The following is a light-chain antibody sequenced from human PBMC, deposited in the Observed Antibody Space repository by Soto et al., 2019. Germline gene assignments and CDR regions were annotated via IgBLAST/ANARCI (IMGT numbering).Light chain of an antibody. CDR1: QSVSSY. V-gene: IGKV3-20*01. CDR2: AAS. Sequence: EILLTQSPGTLSLSPGERSALSCRASQSVSSYLAWYQQKPGQAPRLLIYAASRRATGIPDRFSGSGSGTDFTLTISRLEPEDFAVYYCQQYGSSPWTFGQGTKVDIK. J-gene: IGKJ1*01. CDR3: QQYGSSPWT.